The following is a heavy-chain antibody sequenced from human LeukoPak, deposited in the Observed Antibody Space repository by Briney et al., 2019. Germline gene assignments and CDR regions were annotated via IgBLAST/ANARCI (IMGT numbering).Heavy chain of an antibody. CDR1: GGSISGSSYY. CDR3: ARDRVATTPLFDY. D-gene: IGHD1-26*01. V-gene: IGHV4-39*07. J-gene: IGHJ4*02. CDR2: IYYSGST. Sequence: KPSETLSLTCTVSGGSISGSSYYWGWIRQPPGKGLEWIGSIYYSGSTYYNPSLKSRVTISVDTSKNQFSLKLSSVTAADTAVYYCARDRVATTPLFDYWGQGTLVTVSS.